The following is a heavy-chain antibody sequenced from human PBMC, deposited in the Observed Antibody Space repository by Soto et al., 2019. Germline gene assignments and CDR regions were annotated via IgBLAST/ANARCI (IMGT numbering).Heavy chain of an antibody. CDR3: ARRDTSGFLRYFDN. J-gene: IGHJ4*02. D-gene: IGHD3-3*01. Sequence: SVNVSLKSSGGTFSSFINYPINWVRQAPGQGLEWMGGIVPNVGTVNYAQKFRGKVSITADKSTGTAYMELSSLRSEDTALYYCARRDTSGFLRYFDNWGQGTQVTVSS. CDR2: IVPNVGTV. V-gene: IGHV1-69*06. CDR1: GGTFSSFINYP.